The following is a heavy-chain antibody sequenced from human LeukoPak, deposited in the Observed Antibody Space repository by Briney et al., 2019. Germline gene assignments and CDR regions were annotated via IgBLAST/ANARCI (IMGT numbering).Heavy chain of an antibody. D-gene: IGHD3-10*01. CDR1: GGSINSDSHY. CDR3: AREMVRGVIDS. CDR2: IYYSGTT. V-gene: IGHV4-39*02. J-gene: IGHJ4*02. Sequence: PSETLSLTCTVSGGSINSDSHYWGWIRQPPGKGLEWIGNIYYSGTTYYNPSLKSRVIISVDTSKNQFSLKLSSVTATDTAMYYCAREMVRGVIDSWGQGTLVTVSS.